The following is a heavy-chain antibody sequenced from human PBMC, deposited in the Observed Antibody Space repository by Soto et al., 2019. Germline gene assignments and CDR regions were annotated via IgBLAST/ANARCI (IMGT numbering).Heavy chain of an antibody. J-gene: IGHJ4*01. D-gene: IGHD1-1*01. CDR2: ISVSGDTT. CDR1: GLSVSTYS. CDR3: ARWDGYADL. Sequence: GGSLRLSCAASGLSVSTYSFAWVRQTPAKGLAWVSGISVSGDTTFYIDSVRGRFTISRDTSKNTLDLQMHSLRVEDSAVYFCARWDGYADLWGHGTLVTVS. V-gene: IGHV3-23*01.